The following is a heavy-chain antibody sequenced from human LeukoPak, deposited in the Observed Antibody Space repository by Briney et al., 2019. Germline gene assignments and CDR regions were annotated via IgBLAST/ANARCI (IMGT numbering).Heavy chain of an antibody. CDR3: ASIGYSSGWPFAGFDY. V-gene: IGHV1-69*05. CDR2: IIPIFGTA. J-gene: IGHJ4*02. D-gene: IGHD6-19*01. Sequence: SVKVSCKASGGAFSSYAISWVRQAPGQGLEWMGGIIPIFGTANYAQKFQGRVTITTDESTSTAYMELSSLRSEDTAVYYCASIGYSSGWPFAGFDYWGQGTLVTVSS. CDR1: GGAFSSYA.